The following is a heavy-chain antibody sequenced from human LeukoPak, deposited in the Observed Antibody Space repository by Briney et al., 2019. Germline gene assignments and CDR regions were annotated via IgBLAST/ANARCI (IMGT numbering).Heavy chain of an antibody. Sequence: PSETLSLTCTVSGGSISSYYWSWIRQPPGKGLEWIGYIYYSGTTNYNPSLKSRVTISVDTSKNQFSLKLSSVTAADAAVYYCARGVYIAAAQYAYWGQGTLVTVSS. CDR2: IYYSGTT. CDR3: ARGVYIAAAQYAY. J-gene: IGHJ4*02. CDR1: GGSISSYY. D-gene: IGHD6-13*01. V-gene: IGHV4-59*01.